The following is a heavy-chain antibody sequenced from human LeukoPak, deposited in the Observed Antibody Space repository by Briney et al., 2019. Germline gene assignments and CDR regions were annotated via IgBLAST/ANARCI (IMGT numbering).Heavy chain of an antibody. CDR1: GGPFSSYA. J-gene: IGHJ4*02. D-gene: IGHD6-19*01. V-gene: IGHV1-69*06. CDR2: IIPIFGTA. CDR3: AVAVAGTLFDY. Sequence: KVSCKASGGPFSSYAISWVRQAPGQGLEWMGGIIPIFGTANYAQKFQGRVTITADKSTSTAYMELSSLRSEDTAVYYCAVAVAGTLFDYWGQGTLVTVSS.